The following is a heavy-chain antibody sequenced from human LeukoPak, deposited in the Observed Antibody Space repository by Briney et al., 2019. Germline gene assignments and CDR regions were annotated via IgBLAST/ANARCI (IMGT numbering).Heavy chain of an antibody. CDR2: INHSGST. CDR1: GGSFSGYY. J-gene: IGHJ3*02. CDR3: ASGGSYNAFDI. Sequence: SSETLSLTCAAYGGSFSGYYWSWIRQPPGKGLEWIGEINHSGSTNYNPSLKSRVTISVDTSKNQFSLKLSSVTAADTAVYYCASGGSYNAFDIWGQGTMVTVSS. D-gene: IGHD1-26*01. V-gene: IGHV4-34*01.